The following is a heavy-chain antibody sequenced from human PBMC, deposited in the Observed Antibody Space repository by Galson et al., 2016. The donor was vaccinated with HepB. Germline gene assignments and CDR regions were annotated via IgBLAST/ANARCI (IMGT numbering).Heavy chain of an antibody. CDR1: GGPVRSSSYY. J-gene: IGHJ4*02. D-gene: IGHD2-2*01. V-gene: IGHV4-39*01. CDR3: ARLRYCATSSCSSFDY. CDR2: IYYTGTT. Sequence: ETLSLTCNVSGGPVRSSSYYWGWVRQPPGKGLEWIGNIYYTGTTYYNPSLKSRVTISVDTSKDQFSLKLNSVTAADTAFYYCARLRYCATSSCSSFDYWGQGTLATVSS.